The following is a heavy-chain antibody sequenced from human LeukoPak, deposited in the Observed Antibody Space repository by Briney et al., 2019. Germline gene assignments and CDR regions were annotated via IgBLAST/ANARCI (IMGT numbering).Heavy chain of an antibody. J-gene: IGHJ5*02. CDR2: INPNSGGT. CDR1: GYTFTGYY. CDR3: ARDPDNYYGSGSYYSSWFDP. V-gene: IGHV1-2*02. D-gene: IGHD3-10*01. Sequence: ASVKVSCKASGYTFTGYYMHWVRQAPGQGLEWMGWINPNSGGTNYAQKFQGRVTMTRDTSISTAYMELSRLRSDDTAVYYCARDPDNYYGSGSYYSSWFDPWGQGTLVTVSS.